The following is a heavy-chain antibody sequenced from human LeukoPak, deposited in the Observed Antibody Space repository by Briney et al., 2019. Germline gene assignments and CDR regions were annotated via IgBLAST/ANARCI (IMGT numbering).Heavy chain of an antibody. J-gene: IGHJ6*02. CDR2: INPNSGGT. CDR1: GYTFSGYY. Sequence: GASVKVSCKASGYTFSGYYMHWVRQAPGQGLEWMGWINPNSGGTNYAQKFQGRVTMTRDTSIRTAYMELSRLRSDDTAFYYCARDITMIVVAQYPYGMDVWGQGTAVTVSS. V-gene: IGHV1-2*02. D-gene: IGHD3-22*01. CDR3: ARDITMIVVAQYPYGMDV.